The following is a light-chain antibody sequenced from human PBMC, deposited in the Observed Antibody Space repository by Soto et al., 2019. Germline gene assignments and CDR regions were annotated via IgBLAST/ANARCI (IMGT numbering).Light chain of an antibody. CDR3: QQRSNWT. V-gene: IGKV3-11*01. J-gene: IGKJ1*01. CDR2: DAS. Sequence: EISFTQSPATLSFSPGEIATLSCRASQSVSSYLAWYQQKPGQAPRLLIYDASNRATGIPARFSGSGSGTDFTLTISSLEPEDFAVYYCQQRSNWTFGQGTKVDIK. CDR1: QSVSSY.